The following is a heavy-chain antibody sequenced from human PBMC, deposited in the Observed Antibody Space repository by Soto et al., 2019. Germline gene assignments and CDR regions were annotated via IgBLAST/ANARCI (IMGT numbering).Heavy chain of an antibody. J-gene: IGHJ4*02. D-gene: IGHD4-17*01. Sequence: SDPLSLTCTVSGGSISSYYWSWIRQPPGKGLEWIGYIYYSGSTNYNPSLKSRVTISVDMSKNQFSLKLSSVTAADTAVYYCARKNHYADYFDYWGQGTLVTVSS. CDR3: ARKNHYADYFDY. CDR2: IYYSGST. CDR1: GGSISSYY. V-gene: IGHV4-59*01.